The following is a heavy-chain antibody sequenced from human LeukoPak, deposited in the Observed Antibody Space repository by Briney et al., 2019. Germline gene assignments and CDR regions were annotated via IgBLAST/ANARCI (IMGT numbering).Heavy chain of an antibody. CDR2: IIPIFGTA. J-gene: IGHJ4*02. CDR3: ARVYRYSSGWYSPPVDY. V-gene: IGHV1-69*06. CDR1: GGTFSSCA. Sequence: ASVKVSCKASGGTFSSCAISWVRQAPGQGLEWMGGIIPIFGTANYAQKFQGRVTITADKSTSTAYMELSSLRSEDTAVYYCARVYRYSSGWYSPPVDYWGQGTLVTVSS. D-gene: IGHD6-19*01.